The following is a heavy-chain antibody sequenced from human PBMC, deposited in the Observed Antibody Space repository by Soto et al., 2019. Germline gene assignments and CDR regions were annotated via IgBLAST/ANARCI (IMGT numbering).Heavy chain of an antibody. J-gene: IGHJ4*02. CDR2: INHSGST. CDR1: GGSFSGYY. CDR3: ARGCSSTSCNAGLDY. Sequence: SETLSLTCAVYGGSFSGYYWSWIRQPPGKGLEWIGEINHSGSTNYNPSLKSRVTISVDTSKNQFSLKLSSVTAADTAVYYCARGCSSTSCNAGLDYWGQGTLVTVSS. D-gene: IGHD2-2*01. V-gene: IGHV4-34*01.